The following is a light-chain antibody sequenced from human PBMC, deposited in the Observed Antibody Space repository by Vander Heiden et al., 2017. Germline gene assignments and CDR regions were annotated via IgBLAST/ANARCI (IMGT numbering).Light chain of an antibody. CDR1: SSNIGAGYD. Sequence: QSVLTQPPPVSGAPGQRVTISCTGSSSNIGAGYDVHWYQQLPGTAPKLLIYGNNNRPSGVPDRFSGSKSGTSASLAITGLQAEDEADYYCQSYDSSLSGYWVFGGGTKLTVL. CDR2: GNN. J-gene: IGLJ3*02. V-gene: IGLV1-40*01. CDR3: QSYDSSLSGYWV.